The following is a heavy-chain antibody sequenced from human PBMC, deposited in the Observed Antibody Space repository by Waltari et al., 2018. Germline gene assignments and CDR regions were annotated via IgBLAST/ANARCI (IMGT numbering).Heavy chain of an antibody. CDR2: IYHIGGT. J-gene: IGHJ4*02. D-gene: IGHD3-3*01. CDR1: GYSISSGYY. CDR3: ARKYYDSRADY. Sequence: QVQLQESGPGLVKPSETLSLTCVVSGYSISSGYYWGWIRQPPGKGREWIGSIYHIGGTYYNPSLKSRVTISVDTSKNQFSLKLSSVTAADTAVYYCARKYYDSRADYWGQGTLVTVSS. V-gene: IGHV4-38-2*01.